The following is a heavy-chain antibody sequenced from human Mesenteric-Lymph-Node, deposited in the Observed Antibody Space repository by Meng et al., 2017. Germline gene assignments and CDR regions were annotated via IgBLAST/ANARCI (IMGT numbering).Heavy chain of an antibody. J-gene: IGHJ4*02. CDR3: ARDRSAFSNYFDY. D-gene: IGHD2/OR15-2a*01. V-gene: IGHV1-2*02. Sequence: DLFLSWPPLPPLASPVTVSCPPSCPPFRRYALIWLRQAPGQVLEWMGVIIPNSGGTNYAQKFQGRVTMTRDTSISTAYMELSRLRSDDTAVYYCARDRSAFSNYFDYWGQGTLVTVSS. CDR1: CPPFRRYA. CDR2: IIPNSGGT.